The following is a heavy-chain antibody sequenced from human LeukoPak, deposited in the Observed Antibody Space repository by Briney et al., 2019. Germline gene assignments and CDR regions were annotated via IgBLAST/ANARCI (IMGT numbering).Heavy chain of an antibody. D-gene: IGHD3-22*01. V-gene: IGHV4-61*01. J-gene: IGHJ4*02. CDR2: IYYSGST. CDR1: GGSVSSGSYY. CDR3: ARRTSITMIAFDY. Sequence: PSETLSLTCTVSGGSVSSGSYYWSWIRQPPGKGLEWIGYIYYSGSTNYNPSLKSRVTISVDTSKNQFSLKLSSVTAADTAVYYCARRTSITMIAFDYWGQGTLVTVSS.